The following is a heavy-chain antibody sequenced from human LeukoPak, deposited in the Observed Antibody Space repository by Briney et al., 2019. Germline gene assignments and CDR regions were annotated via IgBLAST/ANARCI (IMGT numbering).Heavy chain of an antibody. CDR3: ARDHNYAFDN. CDR2: VGISSGNT. V-gene: IGHV3-48*04. J-gene: IGHJ4*02. D-gene: IGHD1-1*01. CDR1: GFTFSDYS. Sequence: GGSLRLSGAAPGFTFSDYSMNWVRQAPGKGLEWISWVGISSGNTKYADSVKGRFTISGDNAKNSLYLQMNSLRVEDTAVYYCARDHNYAFDNWGQGTLVTVSS.